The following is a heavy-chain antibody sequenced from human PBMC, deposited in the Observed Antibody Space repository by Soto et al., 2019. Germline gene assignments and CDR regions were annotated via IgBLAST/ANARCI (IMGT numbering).Heavy chain of an antibody. CDR2: IFANGHT. Sequence: SETLSLTCIVSGGSISGKYWNWVRQPPGKGLEWIGLIFANGHTDYNPSLKSRVTMSVDASKNQFSLRLTSMTAADTAVYYCVASLAASGLNWLDPWGRGTLVTVS. CDR3: VASLAASGLNWLDP. V-gene: IGHV4-4*07. J-gene: IGHJ5*02. CDR1: GGSISGKY. D-gene: IGHD6-13*01.